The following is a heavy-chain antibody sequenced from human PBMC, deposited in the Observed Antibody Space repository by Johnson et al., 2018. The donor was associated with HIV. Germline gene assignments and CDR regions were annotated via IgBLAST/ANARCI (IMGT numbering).Heavy chain of an antibody. CDR3: AKEGYCSSTSCYENAFDI. CDR2: ISGSGGST. Sequence: VQVVESEGGLVQPGGSLRLSCAASGFTFSSYAMSWVRQAPGKGLEWVSAISGSGGSTYYADSVKGRFTISRGNSKNTLYLQMNSLRAEDTAVYYCAKEGYCSSTSCYENAFDIWGQGTMVTVSS. V-gene: IGHV3-23*04. J-gene: IGHJ3*02. D-gene: IGHD2-2*01. CDR1: GFTFSSYA.